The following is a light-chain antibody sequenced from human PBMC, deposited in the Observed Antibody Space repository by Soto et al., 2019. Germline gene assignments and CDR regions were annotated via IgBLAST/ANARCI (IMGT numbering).Light chain of an antibody. CDR1: SSDIGGYNS. J-gene: IGLJ3*02. V-gene: IGLV1-47*01. Sequence: QSALTQSPSASGSPGQSVTISCTGTSSDIGGYNSVPWYQQHPGKAPRLLISRHNQRPSGVPDRFSGSKSGTSASLAISGLRSEDEADYFCAAWDDSLSGWVFGGGTKLTVL. CDR2: RHN. CDR3: AAWDDSLSGWV.